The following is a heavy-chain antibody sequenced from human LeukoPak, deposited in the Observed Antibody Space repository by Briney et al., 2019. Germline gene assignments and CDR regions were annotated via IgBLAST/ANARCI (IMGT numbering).Heavy chain of an antibody. CDR2: IYYSGST. CDR1: GGSISSYY. V-gene: IGHV4-59*01. CDR3: ARGHPGGFSYYFDY. D-gene: IGHD3-10*01. Sequence: SETLSLTCTVSGGSISSYYWSWIRQPPGKGLEWIGYIYYSGSTNYNPSLKSRVTISVDTSKNRFSLKLSSVTAADTAVYYCARGHPGGFSYYFDYWGQGTLVTVSS. J-gene: IGHJ4*02.